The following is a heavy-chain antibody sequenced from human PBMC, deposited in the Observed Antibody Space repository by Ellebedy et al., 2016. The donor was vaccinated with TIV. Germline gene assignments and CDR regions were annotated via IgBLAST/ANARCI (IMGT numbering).Heavy chain of an antibody. CDR3: ARDPFRSSFDY. V-gene: IGHV4-4*07. J-gene: IGHJ4*02. CDR2: TSTNGNT. CDR1: GYSFTSYW. Sequence: SCXGSGYSFTSYWISWVRQMPGKGLEWIGRTSTNGNTNYNPSLKSRVTMSLDTSKNQFSLKLSSVTAADTAVYYCARDPFRSSFDYWGQGTLVTVSS. D-gene: IGHD3-10*01.